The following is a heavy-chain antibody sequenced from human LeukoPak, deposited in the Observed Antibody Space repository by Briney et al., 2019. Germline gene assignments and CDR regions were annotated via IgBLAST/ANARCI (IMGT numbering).Heavy chain of an antibody. CDR1: GGTFSSYA. CDR3: AREGYYYDSSGYYYRY. CDR2: IIPIFGTA. V-gene: IGHV1-69*05. Sequence: GASVMVSCKASGGTFSSYAISWVRQAPGQGLEWMGRIIPIFGTANYAQKFQGRVTITTDESTSTAYMELSSLRSEDTAVYYCAREGYYYDSSGYYYRYWGQGTLVTVSS. D-gene: IGHD3-22*01. J-gene: IGHJ4*02.